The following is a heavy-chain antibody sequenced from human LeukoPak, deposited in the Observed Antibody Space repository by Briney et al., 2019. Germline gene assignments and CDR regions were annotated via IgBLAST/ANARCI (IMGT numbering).Heavy chain of an antibody. J-gene: IGHJ4*02. Sequence: EGSLRLSCVASGFTFNSNWMSWVRQAPGKGLEWVANIKQDGSEKYYVDSVKGRFTISRDNAKNSLSLQMNSLRAEDTAVYYCARDKYYDRYFDSWGQGTLVTVSS. D-gene: IGHD3-22*01. V-gene: IGHV3-7*01. CDR2: IKQDGSEK. CDR3: ARDKYYDRYFDS. CDR1: GFTFNSNW.